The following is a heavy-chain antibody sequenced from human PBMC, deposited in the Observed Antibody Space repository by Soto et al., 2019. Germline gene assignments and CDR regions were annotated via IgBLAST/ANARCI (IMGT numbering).Heavy chain of an antibody. J-gene: IGHJ4*02. CDR3: ARDGGRHSGGIDS. D-gene: IGHD1-26*01. CDR2: IIPIFGTA. V-gene: IGHV1-69*01. Sequence: VQLVQSGAEEKKPGSSVKVSCKASGGTFSSYSINWVRQAPGQGLEWMGEIIPIFGTANYAQKFQGRVTITADESTSTAYMELSSLISEDTAVYYCARDGGRHSGGIDSWGQGTLVTVSS. CDR1: GGTFSSYS.